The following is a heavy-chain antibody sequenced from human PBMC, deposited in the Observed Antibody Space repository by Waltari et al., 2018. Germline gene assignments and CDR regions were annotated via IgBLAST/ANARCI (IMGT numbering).Heavy chain of an antibody. CDR1: GFTFNTYW. CDR3: ARDSFPFYDSSGYYPDY. CDR2: IKEDGSEK. V-gene: IGHV3-7*01. D-gene: IGHD3-22*01. J-gene: IGHJ4*02. Sequence: EVQLVESGGGLVQPGGSLRLSCAASGFTFNTYWMTWVRQAPGRGVGWVANIKEDGSEKYYVDFVKGRFTISRDNAKNALYLQMNSLRAEDTAVYYCARDSFPFYDSSGYYPDYWGPGTLVTVSS.